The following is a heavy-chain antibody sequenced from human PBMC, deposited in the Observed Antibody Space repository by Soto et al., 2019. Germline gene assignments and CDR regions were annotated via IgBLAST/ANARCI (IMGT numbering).Heavy chain of an antibody. D-gene: IGHD1-26*01. Sequence: EVQLLESGGGLVQPGGSLRLSCAASGFTFSSYAMRWVRQAPGKGLEWVSAMSGSGGSTYCADSVKGRFTISRDNSKNTLYLQMNSLRAEDTAVYYCARRGRGSYYDYWGQGTLVTVSS. CDR2: MSGSGGST. CDR3: ARRGRGSYYDY. V-gene: IGHV3-23*01. J-gene: IGHJ4*02. CDR1: GFTFSSYA.